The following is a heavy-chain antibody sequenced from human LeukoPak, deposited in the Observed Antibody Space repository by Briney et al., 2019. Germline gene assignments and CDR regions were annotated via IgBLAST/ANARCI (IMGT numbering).Heavy chain of an antibody. Sequence: GGSLRLSCAASGFTFSSYGMHWVRQAPGKGLEWVAFIRYDGSNKFYADSVRGRFTISRDNSKNTLHLQMNSLRTEDTAVYYCAKVGGSGYSYGYDYFDYWGQGTLVTVSS. V-gene: IGHV3-30*02. CDR2: IRYDGSNK. CDR3: AKVGGSGYSYGYDYFDY. CDR1: GFTFSSYG. J-gene: IGHJ4*02. D-gene: IGHD5-18*01.